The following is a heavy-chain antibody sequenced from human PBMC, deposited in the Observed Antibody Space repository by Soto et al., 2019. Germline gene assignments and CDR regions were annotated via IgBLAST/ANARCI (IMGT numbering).Heavy chain of an antibody. CDR2: IYQSGST. CDR3: ARVPDR. Sequence: PSETLSLTCAVSGGSISSGGYSWSWIRQPPGKGLEWIGYIYQSGSTYYNPSLKNRVNKSVDRSKNHFSLKLSSVTAADTAVYYCARVPDRCGQGTLGTVSS. J-gene: IGHJ5*02. CDR1: GGSISSGGYS. D-gene: IGHD2-2*01. V-gene: IGHV4-30-2*01.